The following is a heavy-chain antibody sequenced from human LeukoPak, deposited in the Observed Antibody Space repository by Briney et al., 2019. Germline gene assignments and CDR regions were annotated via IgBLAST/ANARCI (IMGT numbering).Heavy chain of an antibody. CDR3: ARDQGLTAPPPYGLDV. Sequence: SVKVSCKASGGTFSSSAITWVRQAPGQGLEWMGRIIPVLNITNYAQKFQGRVTITADTSTSTAYMELSSLRSEETAVYYCARDQGLTAPPPYGLDVWGQGTTVTVSS. D-gene: IGHD5-18*01. CDR2: IIPVLNIT. CDR1: GGTFSSSA. J-gene: IGHJ6*02. V-gene: IGHV1-69*04.